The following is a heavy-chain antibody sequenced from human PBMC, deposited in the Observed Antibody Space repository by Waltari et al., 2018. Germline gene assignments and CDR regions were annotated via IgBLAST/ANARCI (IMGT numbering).Heavy chain of an antibody. D-gene: IGHD3-22*01. J-gene: IGHJ1*01. CDR1: GFTFSSYG. V-gene: IGHV3-33*01. Sequence: QVQLVESGGGVVQPGRSLRLSCAASGFTFSSYGMHWVRQAPGKGLEWVAVIWYDGSNKYYADSVKGRFTISRDNSKNTLYLQMNSLRAEDTAVYYCARGTYYYDSSGYPEYFQHWGQGTLVTVSS. CDR2: IWYDGSNK. CDR3: ARGTYYYDSSGYPEYFQH.